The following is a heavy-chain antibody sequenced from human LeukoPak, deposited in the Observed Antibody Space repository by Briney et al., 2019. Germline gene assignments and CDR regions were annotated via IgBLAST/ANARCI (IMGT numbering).Heavy chain of an antibody. D-gene: IGHD5-18*01. J-gene: IGHJ4*02. CDR1: GGTFSSYA. CDR3: ARREGDYTYGYYFDD. V-gene: IGHV1-69*05. CDR2: IIPILNTV. Sequence: GSSVKVSCKASGGTFSSYAISWVRQAPGQGPEWIGGIIPILNTVAYAQKFQGRVMINTGGSTSTAHMELSSLGSEDTAVYYCARREGDYTYGYYFDDWGQGTLVTVSS.